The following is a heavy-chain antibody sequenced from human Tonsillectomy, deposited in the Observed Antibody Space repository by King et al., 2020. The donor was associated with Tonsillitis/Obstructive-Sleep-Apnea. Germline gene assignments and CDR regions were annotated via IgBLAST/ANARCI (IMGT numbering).Heavy chain of an antibody. D-gene: IGHD6-19*01. J-gene: IGHJ4*02. V-gene: IGHV1-2*06. Sequence: QLVQSGAEVKKPGASVKVSSKASGYTFTGYYMHWVRQAPGQGLEWMGRINPNSGGTNYAQKFQGRVTMTRDTSISTAYMEVTRLRSDDTAVYYCARGTDYIPVAGDWGQGTLVTVSS. CDR2: INPNSGGT. CDR3: ARGTDYIPVAGD. CDR1: GYTFTGYY.